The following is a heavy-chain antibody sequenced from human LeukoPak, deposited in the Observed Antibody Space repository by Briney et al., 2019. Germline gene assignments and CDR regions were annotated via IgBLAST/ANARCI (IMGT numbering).Heavy chain of an antibody. V-gene: IGHV4-61*02. CDR2: IYTSGST. Sequence: PSETLSLTCTVSGGSISSGSYYWSWIRQPAGTGLEWIGRIYTSGSTNYNPSLKSRVTISVDTSKNQFSLKLSSVTAADTAVYYCAREIIAAHNWFDPWGQGTLVTVSS. CDR3: AREIIAAHNWFDP. J-gene: IGHJ5*02. CDR1: GGSISSGSYY. D-gene: IGHD6-6*01.